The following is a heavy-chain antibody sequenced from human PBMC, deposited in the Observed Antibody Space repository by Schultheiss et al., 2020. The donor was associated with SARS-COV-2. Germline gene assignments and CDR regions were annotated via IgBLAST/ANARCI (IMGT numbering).Heavy chain of an antibody. CDR2: IKSKTDGGTT. Sequence: GESLKISCTASGFSFGDYGMTWVRRAPGKGLEWVGRIKSKTDGGTTDYAAPVKGRFTISRDDSKNTLFLQMNSLKTEDTAVYYCHYGSGSYWGQGTLVTVSS. D-gene: IGHD3-10*01. V-gene: IGHV3-15*01. CDR3: HYGSGSY. J-gene: IGHJ4*02. CDR1: GFSFGDYG.